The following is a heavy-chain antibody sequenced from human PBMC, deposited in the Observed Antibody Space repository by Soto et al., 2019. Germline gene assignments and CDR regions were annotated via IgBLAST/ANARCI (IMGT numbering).Heavy chain of an antibody. V-gene: IGHV1-24*01. CDR1: GGTFSSYT. J-gene: IGHJ4*02. CDR3: ATDLNYYGSGSYSH. Sequence: ASVKVSCKASGGTFSSYTISWVRQAPGKGLEWMGGFDPEDGETIYAQKFQGRVTMTEDTSTDTAYMELSSLRSEDTAVYYCATDLNYYGSGSYSHWGQGTLVTVSS. D-gene: IGHD3-10*01. CDR2: FDPEDGET.